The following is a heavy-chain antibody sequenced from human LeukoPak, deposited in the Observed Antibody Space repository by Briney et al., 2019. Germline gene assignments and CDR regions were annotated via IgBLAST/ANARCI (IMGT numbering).Heavy chain of an antibody. CDR3: ARHGITMIVEYYFDY. CDR1: GGSISSSSYS. Sequence: SETLSLTCTVSGGSISSSSYSWGWIRQPPGKGLEWLGSIYYSASTYYNPSLKNRVTISVDTSKNQFSLKLSSVTAADTAVYYCARHGITMIVEYYFDYWGQGTLVTVSS. J-gene: IGHJ4*02. CDR2: IYYSAST. V-gene: IGHV4-39*01. D-gene: IGHD3-22*01.